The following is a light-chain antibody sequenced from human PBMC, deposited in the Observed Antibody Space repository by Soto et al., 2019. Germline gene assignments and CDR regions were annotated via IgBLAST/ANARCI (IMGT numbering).Light chain of an antibody. Sequence: QSVLTQPASVSGSPGQSITISCTGASSDVGGHNYVSWYQQHPGKAPKLMIYEVSNRPSGVSNRFSGSKSGKTASLTISGLQAGDEADYYCSSYTSSSTPYVFGTGTKVTVL. CDR2: EVS. V-gene: IGLV2-14*01. CDR3: SSYTSSSTPYV. J-gene: IGLJ1*01. CDR1: SSDVGGHNY.